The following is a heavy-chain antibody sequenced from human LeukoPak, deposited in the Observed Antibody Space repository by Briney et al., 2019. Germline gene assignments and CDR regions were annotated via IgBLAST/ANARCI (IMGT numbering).Heavy chain of an antibody. V-gene: IGHV3-74*01. Sequence: GGSLRLSCAVSGFTFSNYWMHWVRQAPGKGLVWVSRINGDGSDITYADPVKGRFTMSRDNPKNTLYLQMTRLRAEDTAVYYCVRTSEGSYFDYWGQGAVVTVSS. CDR3: VRTSEGSYFDY. J-gene: IGHJ4*02. D-gene: IGHD1-14*01. CDR2: INGDGSDI. CDR1: GFTFSNYW.